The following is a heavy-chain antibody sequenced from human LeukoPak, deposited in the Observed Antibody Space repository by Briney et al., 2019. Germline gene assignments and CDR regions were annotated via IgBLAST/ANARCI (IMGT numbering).Heavy chain of an antibody. CDR1: GFTFSTFW. CDR2: IKGDGSEK. J-gene: IGHJ6*02. D-gene: IGHD6-6*01. V-gene: IGHV3-7*03. Sequence: GGSLRLSCAASGFTFSTFWMSWVRQAPGKGLEWVANIKGDGSEKYYMDSVKGRFTISRDNVKKSLYLQMNSLRAEDTAVYYCASARDVWGQGTTVTVSS. CDR3: ASARDV.